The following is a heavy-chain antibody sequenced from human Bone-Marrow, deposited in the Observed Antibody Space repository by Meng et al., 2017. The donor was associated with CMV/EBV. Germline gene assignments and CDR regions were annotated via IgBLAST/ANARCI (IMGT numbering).Heavy chain of an antibody. CDR2: ISGSGGST. J-gene: IGHJ4*02. V-gene: IGHV3-23*01. CDR1: GFTFSSYA. CDR3: AKVTGIAVAGTSGEDLDY. D-gene: IGHD6-19*01. Sequence: GGSRRLSCAASGFTFSSYAMSWVRQAPGKGLEWVSAISGSGGSTYYADSVKGRFTISRDNSKNTLYLQMNSLRAEDTAVYYCAKVTGIAVAGTSGEDLDYWGQGTLVTVSS.